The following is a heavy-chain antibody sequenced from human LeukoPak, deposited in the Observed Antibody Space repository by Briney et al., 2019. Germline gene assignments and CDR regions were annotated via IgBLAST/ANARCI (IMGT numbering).Heavy chain of an antibody. CDR1: GVSFSGYY. Sequence: SETLSLTCAVYGVSFSGYYWSWIRQPPGKGLEWIWEINHSGSTNYNPSLKPPVTLSADTSKHQFSLKLSPVTAAHTAVYYCARGQWFGESPPFDYWGQGTLVTVSS. CDR2: INHSGST. CDR3: ARGQWFGESPPFDY. V-gene: IGHV4-34*01. D-gene: IGHD3-10*01. J-gene: IGHJ4*02.